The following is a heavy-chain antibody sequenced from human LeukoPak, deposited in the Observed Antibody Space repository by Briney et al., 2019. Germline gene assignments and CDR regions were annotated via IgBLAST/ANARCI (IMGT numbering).Heavy chain of an antibody. CDR1: GFTFSSYA. J-gene: IGHJ5*02. CDR3: AKESGYDLGETNWFDP. D-gene: IGHD5-12*01. Sequence: GGSLRLSCAASGFTFSSYAMSWVRQAPGKGLEWVSAISGSGGSTYYADSVKGRFTISRDNSKNTLYLQMNSLRAEDTAVYYCAKESGYDLGETNWFDPWGQGTLVTISS. CDR2: ISGSGGST. V-gene: IGHV3-23*01.